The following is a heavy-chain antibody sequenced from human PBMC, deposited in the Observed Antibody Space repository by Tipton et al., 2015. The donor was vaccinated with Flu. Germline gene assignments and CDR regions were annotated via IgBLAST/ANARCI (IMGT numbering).Heavy chain of an antibody. Sequence: TLSLTCTVSGGSISSYYWSWIRQPPGKGLEWIGYIYYSGSTNYNPSLKSRVTISVDTSKNQFSLKLSSVTAADTAVYYCARDSSSSWYGDFFDYWGQGTLVTVSP. J-gene: IGHJ4*02. V-gene: IGHV4-59*01. CDR1: GGSISSYY. D-gene: IGHD6-13*01. CDR2: IYYSGST. CDR3: ARDSSSSWYGDFFDY.